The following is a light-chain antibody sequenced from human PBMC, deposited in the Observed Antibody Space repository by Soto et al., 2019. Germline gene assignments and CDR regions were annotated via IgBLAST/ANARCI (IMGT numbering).Light chain of an antibody. CDR3: QQYEDLTLT. J-gene: IGKJ4*01. V-gene: IGKV1-33*01. Sequence: DVQLTQSPSTLPASVGDRVAITCQATQNIFNYLNWFQQRPGKTPQLLISDASHLEPGVPSRFSGQRSGTDFTLIISDLQPEDFPTYFCQQYEDLTLTFGGGTRVEV. CDR2: DAS. CDR1: QNIFNY.